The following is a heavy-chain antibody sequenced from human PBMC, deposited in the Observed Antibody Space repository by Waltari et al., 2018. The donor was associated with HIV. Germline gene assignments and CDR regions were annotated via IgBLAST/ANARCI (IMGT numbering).Heavy chain of an antibody. Sequence: EAQLLESGGGWVQPGGCLRLPCAASRFVLAPFGVGWVREAPRKGREWVSVSTGKGVSAYHADSVNGRFTISRDTSKTSLYPQMKRRIVEDTAIYYCAKVYYFYTRGDFLNAPRYDYWGQGTLVTGSS. J-gene: IGHJ4*02. CDR2: STGKGVSA. CDR3: AKVYYFYTRGDFLNAPRYDY. CDR1: RFVLAPFG. D-gene: IGHD3-22*01. V-gene: IGHV3-23*01.